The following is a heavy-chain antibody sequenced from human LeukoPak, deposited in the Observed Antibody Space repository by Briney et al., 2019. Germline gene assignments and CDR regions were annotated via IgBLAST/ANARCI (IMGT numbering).Heavy chain of an antibody. CDR1: GGSISSSSDY. D-gene: IGHD3-10*01. CDR2: IYYGGST. V-gene: IGHV4-39*07. J-gene: IGHJ3*02. CDR3: ARAADMVRGVVGAFDI. Sequence: PSDTLSLTCTVSGGSISSSSDYWAWIRQPPGTGLEWIECIYYGGSTYDNTSLKSRVTISVGTSKTQFSLKLSSVTAADTALYYCARAADMVRGVVGAFDIWGQGTMVTVSS.